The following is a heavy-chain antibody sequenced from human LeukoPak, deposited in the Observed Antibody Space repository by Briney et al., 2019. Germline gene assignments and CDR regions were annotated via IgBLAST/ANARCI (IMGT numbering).Heavy chain of an antibody. D-gene: IGHD6-13*01. V-gene: IGHV3-21*01. Sequence: GGSLRLSCAASGFTFSSYSMNWVRQAPGKGLEWVSSISSSSSYIYYADSVKGRFTISRDNAKNSLYLQMNSLRAEDTAVYYCARDERDGSSSPGGMDVWGQGITVTVSS. CDR2: ISSSSSYI. CDR1: GFTFSSYS. CDR3: ARDERDGSSSPGGMDV. J-gene: IGHJ6*02.